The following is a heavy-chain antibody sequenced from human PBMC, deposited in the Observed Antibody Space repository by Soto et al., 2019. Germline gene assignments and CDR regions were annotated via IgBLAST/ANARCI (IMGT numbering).Heavy chain of an antibody. J-gene: IGHJ4*02. CDR3: ARDRYSGYDQIDY. D-gene: IGHD5-12*01. CDR1: GYTFTTYA. Sequence: GASVKVSSKASGYTFTTYAMHWVRQAPGQRLEWMGWINGDNGHTKYSQKFQGRVTITRDTSASTAYMELRSLRSEDTAVYYCARDRYSGYDQIDYWGQGTLVTVSS. V-gene: IGHV1-3*01. CDR2: INGDNGHT.